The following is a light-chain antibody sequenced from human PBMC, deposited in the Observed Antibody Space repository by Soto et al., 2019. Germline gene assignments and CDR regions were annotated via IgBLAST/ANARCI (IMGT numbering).Light chain of an antibody. CDR2: EVS. CDR3: QSYDSTLSARYV. Sequence: QSALTQPASVSGSPGQSITISCTGTSSDVGGYNYVSWYQQHPGKAPKLMIYEVSNRPSGVSNRFSGSKSGNTASLTISGLQAEDEADYYCQSYDSTLSARYVFGTGTQLTVL. V-gene: IGLV2-14*01. J-gene: IGLJ1*01. CDR1: SSDVGGYNY.